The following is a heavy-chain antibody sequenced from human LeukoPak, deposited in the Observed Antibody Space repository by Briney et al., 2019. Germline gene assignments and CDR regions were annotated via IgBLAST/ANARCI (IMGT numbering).Heavy chain of an antibody. V-gene: IGHV1-2*02. CDR1: GYTFTGYY. D-gene: IGHD3-22*01. CDR3: ARERGYYDNSGYLPTTYFQH. Sequence: ASVKVSCKASGYTFTGYYMHWVRQAPGQGLEWMGWINPNSGGTNYAQKFQGRVTMTRDTSISTAYMELSRLRSDDTAVYYCARERGYYDNSGYLPTTYFQHWGQGTLVTVSS. J-gene: IGHJ1*01. CDR2: INPNSGGT.